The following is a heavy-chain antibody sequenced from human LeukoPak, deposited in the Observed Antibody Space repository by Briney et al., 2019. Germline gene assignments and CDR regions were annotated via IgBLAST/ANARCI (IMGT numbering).Heavy chain of an antibody. J-gene: IGHJ3*02. CDR2: ISGSGGST. CDR1: GFTFSSYA. Sequence: PGGSLRLSCAASGFTFSSYAMSWVRQAPGKGLEWVSAISGSGGSTYYADSVKGRFTISRDNSKNTRHLQMNSLRAEDTAVYYCAKEKEYYDSSGYRDDAFDIWGQGTMVTVSS. D-gene: IGHD3-22*01. V-gene: IGHV3-23*01. CDR3: AKEKEYYDSSGYRDDAFDI.